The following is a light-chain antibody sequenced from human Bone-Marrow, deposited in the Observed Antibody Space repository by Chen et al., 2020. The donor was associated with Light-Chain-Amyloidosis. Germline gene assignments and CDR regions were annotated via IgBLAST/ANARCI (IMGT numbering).Light chain of an antibody. CDR2: GSS. CDR3: QQYGTSPLT. Sequence: ECVLMQSPGTLSLSPGEGANRSCRASQTISSNYLPWYQHKFGQAARLLIYGSSSRATDLPDRFTRSRSGADFTLTINRLEPEYFAMYDCQQYGTSPLTFGGGTKVKIK. V-gene: IGKV3-20*01. J-gene: IGKJ4*01. CDR1: QTISSNY.